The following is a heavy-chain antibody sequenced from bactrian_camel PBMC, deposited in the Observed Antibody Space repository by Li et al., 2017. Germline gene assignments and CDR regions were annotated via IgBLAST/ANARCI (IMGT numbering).Heavy chain of an antibody. CDR3: AADLDGGSCPGVNY. CDR1: KLTYSSNC. CDR2: IYTGDGTT. Sequence: VQLVESGEGLVQPGGSLRLSCAAAKLTYSSNCMGWFRQAPGKEREGVATIYTGDGTTSYADSVRERFTISRNNAKNTVYLQMNSLKPEDTAVYYCAADLDGGSCPGVNYWGQGTQVTVS. V-gene: IGHV3S40*01. J-gene: IGHJ4*01. D-gene: IGHD6*01.